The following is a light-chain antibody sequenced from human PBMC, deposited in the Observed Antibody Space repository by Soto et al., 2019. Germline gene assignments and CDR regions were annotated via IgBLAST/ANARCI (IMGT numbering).Light chain of an antibody. V-gene: IGKV3-15*01. CDR3: QQRSNWVT. Sequence: EIVMTQSPSTLSVSPGGRATLSCRASQSVSSNLAWYQQKPGQAPRLLIYGASTRATGIPARFSGSGSGTEFTLTISSLEPEDFAVYYCQQRSNWVTFGQGTRLEIK. J-gene: IGKJ5*01. CDR1: QSVSSN. CDR2: GAS.